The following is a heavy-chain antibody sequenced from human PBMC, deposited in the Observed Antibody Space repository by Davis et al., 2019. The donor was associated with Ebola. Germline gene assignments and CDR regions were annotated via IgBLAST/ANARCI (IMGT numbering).Heavy chain of an antibody. Sequence: GSLRLSCAVYGGSFSGYYWSWIRQPPGKGLEWIGEINHSGSTNYNPSLKGRVTISVETSKNQFSLKLSSVTAADTAVYYCARHDSSSWYGWFDPWGQGTLVTVSS. CDR2: INHSGST. V-gene: IGHV4-34*01. CDR1: GGSFSGYY. D-gene: IGHD6-13*01. CDR3: ARHDSSSWYGWFDP. J-gene: IGHJ5*02.